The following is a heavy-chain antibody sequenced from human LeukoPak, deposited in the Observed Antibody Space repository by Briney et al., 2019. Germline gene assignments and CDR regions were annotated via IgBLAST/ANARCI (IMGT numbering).Heavy chain of an antibody. J-gene: IGHJ4*02. CDR3: ARDYLVGCTDTICYPIDY. CDR2: ISYEASNK. V-gene: IGHV3-30*01. Sequence: PGGSLRLSCAASGFAFGNHAMHWVRQAPGMGLEWVAVISYEASNKYYADSVKGRFTISRDNSKNTLYLQMNSLRAEDTAVYYCARDYLVGCTDTICYPIDYWGQGTLVTVSS. D-gene: IGHD2-8*02. CDR1: GFAFGNHA.